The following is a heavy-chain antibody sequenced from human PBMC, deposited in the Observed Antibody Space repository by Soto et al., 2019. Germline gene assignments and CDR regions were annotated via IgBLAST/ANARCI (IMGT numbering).Heavy chain of an antibody. J-gene: IGHJ5*02. CDR1: GFTFSTYA. Sequence: EVQLLDSGGGLVQPGGSLRLSCAASGFTFSTYAMSWVRQAPGQGLEWVSTISGSGGATSYADSVKGRFTISRDNSKNTVYLQMSSLRGEDTAVYYCAKDRRPSYSASWYVTPADQWGQGTLVTVSS. V-gene: IGHV3-23*01. D-gene: IGHD6-13*01. CDR2: ISGSGGAT. CDR3: AKDRRPSYSASWYVTPADQ.